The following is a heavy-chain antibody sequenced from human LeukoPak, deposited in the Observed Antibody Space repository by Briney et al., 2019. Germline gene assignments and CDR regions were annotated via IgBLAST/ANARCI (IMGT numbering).Heavy chain of an antibody. J-gene: IGHJ6*02. CDR2: IYYSGST. CDR3: ARGVATMPYYVMDV. CDR1: GGSISSYD. D-gene: IGHD5-12*01. Sequence: SETLSLTCTVSGGSISSYDWSWIRQPPGKGLEWVGYIYYSGSTNYNPSLKSRVTISVDTSKNQFSLKLSSVTAADTAVYYCARGVATMPYYVMDVWGQGTTVTVSS. V-gene: IGHV4-59*01.